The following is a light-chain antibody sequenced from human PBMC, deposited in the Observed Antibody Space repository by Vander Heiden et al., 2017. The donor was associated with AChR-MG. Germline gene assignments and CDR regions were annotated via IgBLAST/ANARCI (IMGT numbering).Light chain of an antibody. CDR2: EVS. CDR3: SSYTSSSTLV. CDR1: SSDVGGYNY. Sequence: VSGSPGQSITISCTGTSSDVGGYNYVSWYQQHPGKAPKLMIYEVSNRPSGVSNRFSGSKSGNTASLTISGRQAEDEADYYCSSYTSSSTLVFGGGTKLTVL. J-gene: IGLJ2*01. V-gene: IGLV2-14*01.